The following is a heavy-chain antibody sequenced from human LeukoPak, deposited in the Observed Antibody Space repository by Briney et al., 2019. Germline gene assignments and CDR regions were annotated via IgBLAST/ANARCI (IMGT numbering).Heavy chain of an antibody. D-gene: IGHD2-2*01. Sequence: SQTLSLTCTVSGGSTSSGDYYWSWLRQPPGKGLEWIGYIYYSGSTYYNPSLKSRVTISVDTSKNQFSLKLSSVTAADTAVYYCARVRRGIVVVPNWFDPWGQGTLVTVSS. CDR1: GGSTSSGDYY. V-gene: IGHV4-30-4*01. CDR2: IYYSGST. CDR3: ARVRRGIVVVPNWFDP. J-gene: IGHJ5*02.